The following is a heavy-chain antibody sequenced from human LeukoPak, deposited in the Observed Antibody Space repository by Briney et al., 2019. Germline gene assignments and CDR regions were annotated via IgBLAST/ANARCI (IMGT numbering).Heavy chain of an antibody. Sequence: ASVKVSCKASGYTFTSYGISWVRQAPGQGLEWMGWISAYNGNTKYSQKFQGRVTITRDTSASTAYMELSSLRSEDTAVYYCARDRGEVPSDYWGQGTLVTVSS. CDR2: ISAYNGNT. CDR3: ARDRGEVPSDY. D-gene: IGHD3-10*01. V-gene: IGHV1-18*01. CDR1: GYTFTSYG. J-gene: IGHJ4*02.